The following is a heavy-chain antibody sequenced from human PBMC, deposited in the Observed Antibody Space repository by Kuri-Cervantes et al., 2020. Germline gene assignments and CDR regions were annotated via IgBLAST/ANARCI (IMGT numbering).Heavy chain of an antibody. D-gene: IGHD6-13*01. CDR3: ARDYGSSWSPFDY. J-gene: IGHJ4*02. CDR2: ISSSGSTI. Sequence: GESLKISCAASGFTFSSYWVSWIRQAPGKGLEWVSYISSSGSTIYYADSVKGRFTISRDNAKNSLYLQMNSLRAEDTAVYYCARDYGSSWSPFDYWGQGTLVTVSS. CDR1: GFTFSSYW. V-gene: IGHV3-11*01.